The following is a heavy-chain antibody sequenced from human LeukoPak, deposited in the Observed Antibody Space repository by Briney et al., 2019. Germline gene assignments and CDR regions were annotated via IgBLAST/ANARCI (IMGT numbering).Heavy chain of an antibody. CDR1: GFTFSSYG. Sequence: PGGSLRLSCAASGFTFSSYGMHWVRQTPGKGLEWVANIRQDGALEYYVESVQGRFSISRDNAKNSFYLQMNSLRADDTAFYYCARDLSASGSFDYWGQGTLVTVSS. D-gene: IGHD3-9*01. CDR3: ARDLSASGSFDY. J-gene: IGHJ4*02. CDR2: IRQDGALE. V-gene: IGHV3-7*04.